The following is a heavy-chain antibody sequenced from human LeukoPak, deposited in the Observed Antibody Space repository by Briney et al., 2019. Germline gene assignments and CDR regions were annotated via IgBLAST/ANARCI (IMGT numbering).Heavy chain of an antibody. J-gene: IGHJ4*02. CDR2: IIPILGIA. CDR3: ARDPELDSFDY. CDR1: GGTFSSYA. V-gene: IGHV1-69*04. D-gene: IGHD1-1*01. Sequence: ASVKVSCKASGGTFSSYAISWVRQAPGQGLEWMGRIIPILGIANYAQKLQGRVTMTTDTSTSTAYMELRSLRSDDTAVYYCARDPELDSFDYWGQGTLVTVSS.